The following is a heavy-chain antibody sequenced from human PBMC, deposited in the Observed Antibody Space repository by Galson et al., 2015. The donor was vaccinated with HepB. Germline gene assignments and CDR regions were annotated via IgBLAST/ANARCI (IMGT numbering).Heavy chain of an antibody. J-gene: IGHJ2*01. CDR3: AREGGYSSGWAYWYFDL. D-gene: IGHD6-19*01. CDR2: IKQDGSEK. Sequence: SLRLSCAASGFTFSSYWMSWVRQAPGKGLEWVANIKQDGSEKYYVDSVKGRFTISRDNAKNSPYLQMNSLRAEDTAVYYCAREGGYSSGWAYWYFDLWGRGTLVTVSS. V-gene: IGHV3-7*03. CDR1: GFTFSSYW.